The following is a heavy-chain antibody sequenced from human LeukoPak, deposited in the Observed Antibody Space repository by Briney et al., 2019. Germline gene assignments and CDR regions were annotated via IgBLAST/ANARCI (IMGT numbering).Heavy chain of an antibody. CDR2: FDPEDGET. CDR1: GYTLTELS. J-gene: IGHJ5*02. D-gene: IGHD4-17*01. V-gene: IGHV1-24*01. CDR3: ATVPTRTTVTTFVWFDP. Sequence: ASVKVSCKVSGYTLTELSMHWVRQAPGKGLEWMGGFDPEDGETIYAQKFQGRVTMTEDTSTDTAYMELSSLRSEDAAVYYCATVPTRTTVTTFVWFDPWGQGTLVTVSS.